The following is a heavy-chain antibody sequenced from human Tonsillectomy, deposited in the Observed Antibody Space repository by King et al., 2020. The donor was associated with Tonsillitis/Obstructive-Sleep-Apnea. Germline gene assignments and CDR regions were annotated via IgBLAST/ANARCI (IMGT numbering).Heavy chain of an antibody. CDR1: GFTVSSNY. V-gene: IGHV3-53*01. CDR3: ARSPGGCYYDISGYSGY. CDR2: IYSGGST. D-gene: IGHD3-22*01. Sequence: VQLVESGGGLIQPGGSLRLSCAASGFTVSSNYMSWVRQAPGKGLEWVSVIYSGGSTYYADSVKGRFTISRDNSKNTLYLQMNSLRAEDTAVYYCARSPGGCYYDISGYSGYWGQGTLVTVSS. J-gene: IGHJ4*02.